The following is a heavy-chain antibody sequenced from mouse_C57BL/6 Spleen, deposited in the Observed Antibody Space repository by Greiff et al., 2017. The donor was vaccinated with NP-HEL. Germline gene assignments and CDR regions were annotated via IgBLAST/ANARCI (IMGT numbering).Heavy chain of an antibody. V-gene: IGHV1-64*01. CDR1: GYTFTSYW. J-gene: IGHJ4*01. Sequence: QVQLQQSGAELVKPGASVKLSCKASGYTFTSYWMHWVKQRPGQGLEWIGMIHPNSGSTNYNEKFKSKATLTVDKSSSTAYMQLSSLTSEYSAVYYCAVLYYYAMDYWGQGTSVTVSS. CDR2: IHPNSGST. CDR3: AVLYYYAMDY.